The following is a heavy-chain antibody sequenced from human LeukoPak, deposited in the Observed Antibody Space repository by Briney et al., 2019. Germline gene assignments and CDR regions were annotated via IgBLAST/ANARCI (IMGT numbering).Heavy chain of an antibody. V-gene: IGHV1-3*01. Sequence: KFQGRVTITRDTSASTAYMELSSLRSEDTAVYYCARDVDYGDYGYYYYYGMDVWGQGTTVTVSS. CDR3: ARDVDYGDYGYYYYYGMDV. J-gene: IGHJ6*02. D-gene: IGHD4-17*01.